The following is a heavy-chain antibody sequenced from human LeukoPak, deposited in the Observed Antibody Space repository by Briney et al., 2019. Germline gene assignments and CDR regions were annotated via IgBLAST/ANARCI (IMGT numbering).Heavy chain of an antibody. CDR3: AREWQQLVYDY. D-gene: IGHD6-13*01. Sequence: KTSETLSLTCTVSGGSISSYYWSWIRQPPGKGLEWIGYICYSGSTNYNPSLKSRVTISVDTSKNQFSLKLSSVTAADTAVYYCAREWQQLVYDYWGQGTLVTVSS. J-gene: IGHJ4*02. V-gene: IGHV4-59*01. CDR1: GGSISSYY. CDR2: ICYSGST.